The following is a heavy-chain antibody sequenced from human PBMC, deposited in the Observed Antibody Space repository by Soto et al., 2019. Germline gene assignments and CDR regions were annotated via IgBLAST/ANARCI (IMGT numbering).Heavy chain of an antibody. CDR3: ASSLLTPFDY. D-gene: IGHD7-27*01. V-gene: IGHV3-74*01. Sequence: GGSLRLSCAASGFTFSTYWMHWVRQVPGKGLVWVSRINSDGGSTTYADSVKGRFTISRDNAKSTLYLQLNSLRVEDTAVYYCASSLLTPFDYWGQGNLVPVSS. CDR1: GFTFSTYW. CDR2: INSDGGST. J-gene: IGHJ4*02.